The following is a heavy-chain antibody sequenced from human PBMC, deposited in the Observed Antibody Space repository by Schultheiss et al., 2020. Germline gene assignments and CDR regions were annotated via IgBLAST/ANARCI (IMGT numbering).Heavy chain of an antibody. CDR2: IYYSGST. CDR3: ARRNTAMAHFDY. V-gene: IGHV4-59*08. Sequence: SATLPLTCTVSGGSISSYYWSWIRQPPGKGLEWIGYIYYSGSTNYNPSLKSRVTISVDTSKNQFSLKLSSVTAADTAVYYCARRNTAMAHFDYWGQGTLVTVS. J-gene: IGHJ4*02. D-gene: IGHD5-18*01. CDR1: GGSISSYY.